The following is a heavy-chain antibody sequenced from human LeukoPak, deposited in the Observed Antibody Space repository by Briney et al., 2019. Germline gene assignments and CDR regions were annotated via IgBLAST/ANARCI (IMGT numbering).Heavy chain of an antibody. CDR1: GGSISGYY. D-gene: IGHD2-15*01. J-gene: IGHJ4*02. CDR2: IYYSGST. V-gene: IGHV4-59*01. Sequence: PSETLSLTCTVSGGSISGYYWGWIRQPPGKGLEWIGYIYYSGSTNYNPSLKSRVTISVDTSKNQFSLKLSSVTAADTAVYYCARDYCSGGSCYFDYWGQGTLVTVSS. CDR3: ARDYCSGGSCYFDY.